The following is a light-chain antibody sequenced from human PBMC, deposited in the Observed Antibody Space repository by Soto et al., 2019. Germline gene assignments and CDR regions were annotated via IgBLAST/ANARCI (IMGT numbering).Light chain of an antibody. Sequence: EIVLTQSPGTLSLSPGERATLSCRASQSVRISYLAWYQQKPGQAPRLLIYGASSRATGIPDRFSGSGSGKDFTLTINRLEPEDFAVYYCQQYGIPPETCGQGTKVEIK. CDR2: GAS. CDR1: QSVRISY. CDR3: QQYGIPPET. V-gene: IGKV3-20*01. J-gene: IGKJ1*01.